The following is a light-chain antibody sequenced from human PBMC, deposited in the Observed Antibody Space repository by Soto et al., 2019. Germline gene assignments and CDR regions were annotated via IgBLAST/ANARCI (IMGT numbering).Light chain of an antibody. CDR1: SSDIGGYSY. V-gene: IGLV2-14*01. CDR2: GVS. Sequence: QSALTQPASVSGSPGQSITISCTGTSSDIGGYSYVSWYQQHPGKAPKLMIYGVSNRPSGVSGRFSGSKSGNTASLTISGLQAEDEADYYCNSYRSSITPVVFGGGTQLTVL. J-gene: IGLJ2*01. CDR3: NSYRSSITPVV.